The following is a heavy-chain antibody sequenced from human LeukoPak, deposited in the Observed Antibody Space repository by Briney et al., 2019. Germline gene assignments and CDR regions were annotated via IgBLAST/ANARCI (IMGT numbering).Heavy chain of an antibody. CDR2: IYTSGST. D-gene: IGHD5-18*01. V-gene: IGHV4-4*07. Sequence: KPSETLSLTCTVSGGSISSYYWSWIRQPAGKGLEWIGRIYTSGSTNYNPSLKSRVTMSVDTSKNQFSLKLSSVTAADTAVYYCARRERGYNYGSYWFDPWGRGTLVTVSS. J-gene: IGHJ5*02. CDR1: GGSISSYY. CDR3: ARRERGYNYGSYWFDP.